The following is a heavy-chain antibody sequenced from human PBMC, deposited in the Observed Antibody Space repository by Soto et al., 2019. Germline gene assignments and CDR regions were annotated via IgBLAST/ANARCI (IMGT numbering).Heavy chain of an antibody. CDR2: IWDDGSNK. CDR1: GFTFSSYG. V-gene: IGHV3-33*01. D-gene: IGHD3-22*01. CDR3: ARGELEGYYYDSSFDY. J-gene: IGHJ4*02. Sequence: QVQLVESGGGVVQPGRSLRLSCAASGFTFSSYGMHWVRQAPGKGLEWVAVIWDDGSNKYYADSVKGRFTISRDNSKNTMYLQMNSLIAEDTAVYYCARGELEGYYYDSSFDYWGQGTLVTVST.